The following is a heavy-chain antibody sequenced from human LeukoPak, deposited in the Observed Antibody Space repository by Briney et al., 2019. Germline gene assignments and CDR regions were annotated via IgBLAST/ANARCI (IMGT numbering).Heavy chain of an antibody. Sequence: PGGSLRLSCAASGFTFSSYWMHWVRQAPGKGLEWVSRINSDGSSTSYADSVKGRFTISRDNAKNTLYLQMNSLRAEDTAMYYCARGSGDHYYYYYAMDDWGQGTTVTVSS. V-gene: IGHV3-74*01. CDR3: ARGSGDHYYYYYAMDD. D-gene: IGHD4-17*01. J-gene: IGHJ6*02. CDR2: INSDGSST. CDR1: GFTFSSYW.